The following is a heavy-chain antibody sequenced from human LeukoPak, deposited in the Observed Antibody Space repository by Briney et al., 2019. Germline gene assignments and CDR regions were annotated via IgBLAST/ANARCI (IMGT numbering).Heavy chain of an antibody. Sequence: MXWXRQAPGKGLEWVSYINHNGEMIFYPDFVKGRFTISRDNAKNSLYLQMNSLRDEDTAVYYCARDNDWAFHYWGQGTLVTVSS. V-gene: IGHV3-48*02. J-gene: IGHJ4*02. CDR3: ARDNDWAFHY. CDR2: INHNGEMI. D-gene: IGHD3-9*01.